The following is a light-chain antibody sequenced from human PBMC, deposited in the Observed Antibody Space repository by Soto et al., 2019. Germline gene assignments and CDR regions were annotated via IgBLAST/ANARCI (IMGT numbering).Light chain of an antibody. CDR3: HQYNRPYT. Sequence: DIPMTQSPSTLSASVGDRVTITCRASGHINRWLDWYQQKPGKAPKLLFYKASSLESGVSPRFYGIGSRTELTVTLSTLQHDHFESHYRHQYNRPYTFGQGTKLKIK. V-gene: IGKV1-5*03. CDR2: KAS. CDR1: GHINRW. J-gene: IGKJ2*01.